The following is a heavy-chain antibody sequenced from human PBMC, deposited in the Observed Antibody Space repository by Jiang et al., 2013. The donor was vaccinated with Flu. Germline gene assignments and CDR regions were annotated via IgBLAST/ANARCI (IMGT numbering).Heavy chain of an antibody. CDR3: AKDRYGGNARQYYYYGLGV. CDR2: IIPIFGAS. J-gene: IGHJ6*02. D-gene: IGHD4-23*01. Sequence: SGAEVKKPGSSVKVSCRASEGSFVNYAITWVRQAPGQGLEWLGGIIPIFGASIYAQKFQGRVTFTADTSTDTVYMELNSLTSEDTAVYYCAKDRYGGNARQYYYYGLGVWGQGTTVTVSS. CDR1: EGSFVNYA. V-gene: IGHV1-69*06.